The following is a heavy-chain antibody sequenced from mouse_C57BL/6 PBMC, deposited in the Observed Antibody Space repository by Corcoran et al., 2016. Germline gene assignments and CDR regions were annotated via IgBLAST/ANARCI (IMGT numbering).Heavy chain of an antibody. V-gene: IGHV1-26*01. J-gene: IGHJ2*01. CDR3: ARERYYGSSYGFDY. CDR2: INPNNGGT. Sequence: EVQLQQSGPELVKPGASVKISCKASGYTFTDYYMNWVKQSHGKSLEWIGDINPNNGGTSYNQKFKGKATLTVDKSSSTAYMELRSLTSEDSAVYYCARERYYGSSYGFDYWGQGTTLTVSS. D-gene: IGHD1-1*01. CDR1: GYTFTDYY.